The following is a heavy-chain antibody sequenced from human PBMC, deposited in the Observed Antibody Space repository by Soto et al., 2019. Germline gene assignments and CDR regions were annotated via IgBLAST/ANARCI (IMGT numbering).Heavy chain of an antibody. V-gene: IGHV3-72*01. CDR1: GFTLSDYY. CDR2: TRDKPNSYTT. Sequence: GGSLRLSCVASGFTLSDYYVDWVRQAPGKGLEWVGRTRDKPNSYTTEYAASVEGRFTISRDNSQSTLYLQMNSLKPEDTAVYYCGKDYYPLAAPQYFDVDVWGQGTTVTVSS. CDR3: GKDYYPLAAPQYFDVDV. J-gene: IGHJ6*02. D-gene: IGHD6-13*01.